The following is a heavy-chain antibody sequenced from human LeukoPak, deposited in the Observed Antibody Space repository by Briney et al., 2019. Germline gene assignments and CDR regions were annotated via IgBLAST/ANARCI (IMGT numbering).Heavy chain of an antibody. J-gene: IGHJ3*02. CDR2: ISNDGSNK. Sequence: GGSLRLSCAASGFTFSSYGMSWVRQAPGKGLEWVAVISNDGSNKYYGDSVKGRFTISRDNSKNTLYLQMNSLRAEDTAVFYCARAGTTKSSITIWGQGTMVTVSS. CDR1: GFTFSSYG. V-gene: IGHV3-30*03. CDR3: ARAGTTKSSITI. D-gene: IGHD1-14*01.